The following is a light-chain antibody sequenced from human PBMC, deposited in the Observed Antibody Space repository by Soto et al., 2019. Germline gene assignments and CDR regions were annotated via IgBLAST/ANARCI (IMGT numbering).Light chain of an antibody. CDR1: QSMTRTY. J-gene: IGKJ2*01. CDR3: HQYDNAPQT. V-gene: IGKV3-20*01. Sequence: EIVLMQSPGTLSLSPGERATLSCRASQSMTRTYIAWYQKKPGQAPRLLIYAASIRAPGIPDKFSGTGSGTDYSLTIDRLEPEDAAVYYCHQYDNAPQTLGQGTKVEIK. CDR2: AAS.